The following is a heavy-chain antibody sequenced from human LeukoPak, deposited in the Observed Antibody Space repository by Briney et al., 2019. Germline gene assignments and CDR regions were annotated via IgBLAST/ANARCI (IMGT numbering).Heavy chain of an antibody. D-gene: IGHD4-17*01. CDR2: IYYSGST. J-gene: IGHJ4*02. CDR3: ARAGYGDSFYTDYFDY. V-gene: IGHV4-59*01. CDR1: GGSISSYY. Sequence: SETLSLTCTVSGGSISSYYWSWIRQPPGKGLEWIGYIYYSGSTNYNPSLKSRVTISVDTSKNQFSLKLSSVTAADTAVYYCARAGYGDSFYTDYFDYWGQGTLVTVSS.